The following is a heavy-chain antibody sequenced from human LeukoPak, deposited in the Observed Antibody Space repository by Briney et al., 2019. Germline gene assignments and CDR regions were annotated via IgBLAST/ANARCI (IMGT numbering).Heavy chain of an antibody. Sequence: ASVKVSCKASGYTFTGYYMHWVRQAPGQGLEWMGRINPNSGGTSYAQKFQGRVTMTRDTSISTAYMELSRLRSDDTAVYYCARDRSLYTSMLDSWGQGTLVTVSS. CDR2: INPNSGGT. J-gene: IGHJ4*02. CDR3: ARDRSLYTSMLDS. D-gene: IGHD2-2*02. V-gene: IGHV1-2*06. CDR1: GYTFTGYY.